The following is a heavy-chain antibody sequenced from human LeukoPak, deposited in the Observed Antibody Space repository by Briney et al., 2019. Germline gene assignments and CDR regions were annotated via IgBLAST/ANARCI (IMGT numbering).Heavy chain of an antibody. J-gene: IGHJ4*02. D-gene: IGHD4-11*01. CDR2: FDPEDEKA. CDR1: VHTLTEAC. CDR3: TMSDRYRGRPFDY. Sequence: ASVTVSYMVSVHTLTEACIHWVRQAPGKGLEWMGSFDPEDEKAVFSRDFQGRITMTEDAATDTAYMDLSSLGSQDTAFYYCTMSDRYRGRPFDYWGQGTLVTVSS. V-gene: IGHV1-24*01.